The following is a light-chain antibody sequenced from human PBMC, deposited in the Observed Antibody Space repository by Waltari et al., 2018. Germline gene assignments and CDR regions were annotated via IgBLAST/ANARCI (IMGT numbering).Light chain of an antibody. CDR2: GTN. CDR3: QSFDGRRTL. Sequence: QSVLPQPPSVSAAPWRTVTISCTGNISNIGTGYDLHWYQQLPETSPKLLIYGTNNRPAGVPDRFSASRSGTSASLAITGLQAEDEADYYCQSFDGRRTLFGGGTKLTVL. V-gene: IGLV1-40*01. CDR1: ISNIGTGYD. J-gene: IGLJ2*01.